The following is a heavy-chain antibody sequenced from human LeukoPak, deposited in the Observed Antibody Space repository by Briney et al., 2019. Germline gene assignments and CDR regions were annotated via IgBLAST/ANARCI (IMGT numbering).Heavy chain of an antibody. CDR2: IYHSGST. CDR3: AKVGWGSGGYYFDY. J-gene: IGHJ4*02. CDR1: GYSISSGYY. D-gene: IGHD7-27*01. V-gene: IGHV4-38-2*02. Sequence: SETLSLTCTVSGYSISSGYYWGWIRQPPGKGLEWIGSIYHSGSTNYNPSLKSRLTISVDTSKNQFSLKLSSVTAEDTAVYYCAKVGWGSGGYYFDYWGQGTLVTVSS.